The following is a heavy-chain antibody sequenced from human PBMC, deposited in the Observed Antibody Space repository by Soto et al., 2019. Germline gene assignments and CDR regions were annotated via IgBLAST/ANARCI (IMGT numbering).Heavy chain of an antibody. V-gene: IGHV4-59*01. CDR1: GGSISSYY. CDR3: ARHYDFWGNPPDGYYYMDV. CDR2: IYYSGST. J-gene: IGHJ6*03. D-gene: IGHD3-3*01. Sequence: PSETLSLTCTVSGGSISSYYWSWIRQPPGKGLEWIGYIYYSGSTNYNPSLKSRVTISVDTSKNQFSLKLSSVTAADTAVYYCARHYDFWGNPPDGYYYMDVWGKGTTVTVSS.